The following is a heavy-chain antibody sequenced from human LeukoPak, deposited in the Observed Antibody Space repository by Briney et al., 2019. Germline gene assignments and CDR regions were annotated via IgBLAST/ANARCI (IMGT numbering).Heavy chain of an antibody. D-gene: IGHD1-20*01. CDR3: ASANWDDEVY. CDR1: GLTFSSYG. Sequence: PGGSLRLSCAVSGLTFSSYGMNWVRQAPGKGLEWVASISSSGSYFYYADSVKGRFTISRDSAKNSLYLQMDSLRGDDTTLYFCASANWDDEVYWGQGALVTVSS. CDR2: ISSSGSYF. V-gene: IGHV3-21*06. J-gene: IGHJ4*02.